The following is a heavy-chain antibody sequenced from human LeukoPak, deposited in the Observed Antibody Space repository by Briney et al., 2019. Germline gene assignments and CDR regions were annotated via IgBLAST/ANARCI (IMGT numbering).Heavy chain of an antibody. J-gene: IGHJ5*02. CDR2: IYYSGST. CDR1: GGSISSYY. Sequence: KTSETLSLTCTVSGGSISSYYWSWIRQPPGKGLEWIGYIYYSGSTNYNPSLKSRVTISVDTSKNQFSLKLSSVTAADTAVYYCARGAYWVAATPYSWFDPWGQGTLVTVSS. CDR3: ARGAYWVAATPYSWFDP. V-gene: IGHV4-59*01. D-gene: IGHD2-15*01.